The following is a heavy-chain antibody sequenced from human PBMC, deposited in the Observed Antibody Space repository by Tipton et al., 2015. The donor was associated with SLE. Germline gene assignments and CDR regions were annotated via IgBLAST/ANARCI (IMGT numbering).Heavy chain of an antibody. CDR1: GLTLNSHA. CDR2: IYSAGTTT. D-gene: IGHD3-3*01. Sequence: GSLRLSCAASGLTLNSHAMNWVRQAPGKGLEWVSFIYSAGTTTYYADSVKGRFTISRDNSKNTLYLQMNSLRDEDTAVYYCAKIGLGVVIDYWGQGTLLAVSS. J-gene: IGHJ4*02. V-gene: IGHV3-23*03. CDR3: AKIGLGVVIDY.